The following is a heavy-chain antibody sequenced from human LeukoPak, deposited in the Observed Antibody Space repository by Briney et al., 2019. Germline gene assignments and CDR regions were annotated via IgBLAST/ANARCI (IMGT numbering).Heavy chain of an antibody. CDR1: GGSFSGYY. V-gene: IGHV4-34*01. CDR3: ARVGSTRFDY. J-gene: IGHJ4*02. D-gene: IGHD1-26*01. CDR2: INHSGST. Sequence: SETLSLTCAVYGGSFSGYYWSWIRQPPGKGLEWIGEINHSGSTNYNPSLKSRVTISVDTSKNQFSLKLSSVTAADTAVYYCARVGSTRFDYWGQGTLVNVSS.